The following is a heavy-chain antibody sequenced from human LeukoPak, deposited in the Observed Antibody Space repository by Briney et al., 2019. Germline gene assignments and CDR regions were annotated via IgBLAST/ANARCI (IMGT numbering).Heavy chain of an antibody. CDR2: IYTSGST. V-gene: IGHV4-4*07. CDR1: GVSISSYY. Sequence: SETLSLTCTVSGVSISSYYWSWIRQPAGKGLEWIGRIYTSGSTNYNPSLKSRVTMSVDTSKNQFSLKLSSVTAADTAMYYCARHVVPTGRAAFDIWGQGTMVTVSS. D-gene: IGHD2-2*01. CDR3: ARHVVPTGRAAFDI. J-gene: IGHJ3*02.